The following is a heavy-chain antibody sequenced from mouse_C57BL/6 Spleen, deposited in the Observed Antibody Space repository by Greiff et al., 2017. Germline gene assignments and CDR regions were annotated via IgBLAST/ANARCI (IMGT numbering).Heavy chain of an antibody. CDR2: ISSGSCTI. V-gene: IGHV5-17*01. Sequence: DVMLVESGGGLVKPGGSLKLSCAASGFTFSDYGMHWVRQAPEQGLEWVAYISSGSCTIYYADTVKGRFTISRDNAKNTLFLQMTSLRSEDTAMYYCARGPMGYAMDYWGQGTSVTVSS. CDR3: ARGPMGYAMDY. CDR1: GFTFSDYG. J-gene: IGHJ4*01. D-gene: IGHD2-3*01.